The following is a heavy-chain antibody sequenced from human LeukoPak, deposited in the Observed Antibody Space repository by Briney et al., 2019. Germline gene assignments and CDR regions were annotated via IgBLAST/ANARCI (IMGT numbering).Heavy chain of an antibody. J-gene: IGHJ4*02. D-gene: IGHD5-18*01. V-gene: IGHV1-69*13. Sequence: SVKVSCMASGGTFSSYAISWVRQAPGQGLEWMGGTIPIFGTANYAQKFQGRVTITADESTSTAYMGLSSLRSEDTAVYYCANTASTGYSYGLVQLDYWGRGTLVTVSS. CDR3: ANTASTGYSYGLVQLDY. CDR2: TIPIFGTA. CDR1: GGTFSSYA.